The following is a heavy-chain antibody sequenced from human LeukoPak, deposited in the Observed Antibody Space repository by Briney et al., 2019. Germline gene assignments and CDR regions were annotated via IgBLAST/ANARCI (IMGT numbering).Heavy chain of an antibody. J-gene: IGHJ4*02. D-gene: IGHD3-22*01. CDR1: GGTFSIYA. Sequence: SVKVSCKASGGTFSIYAISWVRQAPGQGLEWMGRIIPIFGTANYAQTFQGRVTITADKSTSTAYMELSSLRSEDTAVYYCAGGHYYYDSSGYFPFDYWGQGTLVTVSS. CDR2: IIPIFGTA. V-gene: IGHV1-69*06. CDR3: AGGHYYYDSSGYFPFDY.